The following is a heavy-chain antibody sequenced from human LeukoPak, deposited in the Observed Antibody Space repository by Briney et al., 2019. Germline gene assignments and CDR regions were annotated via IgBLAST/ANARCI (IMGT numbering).Heavy chain of an antibody. J-gene: IGHJ4*02. CDR1: DGSISSSSYY. V-gene: IGHV4-39*07. D-gene: IGHD3-10*01. Sequence: SETLSLTCTVSDGSISSSSYYWGWIRQPPGKGLEWIGSIYYSGSTYYNPSLKSRVTISVDTSKNQFSLKLSSVTAADTAVYYCARDSPGGSGSYYGYWGQGTLVTVSS. CDR3: ARDSPGGSGSYYGY. CDR2: IYYSGST.